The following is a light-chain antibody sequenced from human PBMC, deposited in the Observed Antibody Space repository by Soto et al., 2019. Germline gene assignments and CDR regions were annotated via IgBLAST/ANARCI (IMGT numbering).Light chain of an antibody. J-gene: IGKJ4*01. CDR2: GAS. Sequence: EIVLTQSPGTLSLSPGERATLSCRASQSVSSSYLAWYQQKPGQAPRLLTYGASSRATGIPDRFSGSGSGTDFTLTISRLEPEDFAVYYCQQYGSSPLTFGVGTKV. CDR1: QSVSSSY. CDR3: QQYGSSPLT. V-gene: IGKV3-20*01.